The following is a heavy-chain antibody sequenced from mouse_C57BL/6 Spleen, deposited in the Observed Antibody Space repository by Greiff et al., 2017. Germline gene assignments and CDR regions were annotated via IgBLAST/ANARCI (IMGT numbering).Heavy chain of an antibody. J-gene: IGHJ3*01. Sequence: VKLQESGAELMKPGASVKLSCKATGYTFTGYWIEWVKQRPGHGLEWIGEILPGSGSTNYNEKFKGKATFTADTSSNTAYTQLSSLTTEDSAIYYCARHKAGRFAYWGQGTLVTVSA. CDR1: GYTFTGYW. V-gene: IGHV1-9*01. D-gene: IGHD4-1*01. CDR3: ARHKAGRFAY. CDR2: ILPGSGST.